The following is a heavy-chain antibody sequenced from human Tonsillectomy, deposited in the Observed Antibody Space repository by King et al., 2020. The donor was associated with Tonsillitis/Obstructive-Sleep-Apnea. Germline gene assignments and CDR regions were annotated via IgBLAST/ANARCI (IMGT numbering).Heavy chain of an antibody. CDR1: GYSFTNYG. CDR3: ARVNYDSSGYYSGFDY. Sequence: LVQSGAEVKKPGASVKVSCKASGYSFTNYGISWVRQAPGQGLEWMGWISTYHGNTNYAQKFQGRLTMTTDTSTDTAYVELRSLRSDDTAMYYCARVNYDSSGYYSGFDYWGQGTLVTISS. D-gene: IGHD3-22*01. J-gene: IGHJ4*02. V-gene: IGHV1-18*01. CDR2: ISTYHGNT.